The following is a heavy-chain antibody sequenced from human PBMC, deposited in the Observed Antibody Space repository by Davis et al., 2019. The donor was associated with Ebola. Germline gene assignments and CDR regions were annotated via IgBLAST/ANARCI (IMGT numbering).Heavy chain of an antibody. CDR1: GFTFSGSS. CDR3: ARGVDYGFDI. J-gene: IGHJ3*02. D-gene: IGHD2-21*02. V-gene: IGHV3-48*02. Sequence: PGGSLRLSCAASGFTFSGSSMNWVRQAPGKGLEWVAHISVGTKTTHYADSVKGRFTISRVNVKNSLYLQMNSLTDEDRAVYYCARGVDYGFDIWGQGTMVTVSS. CDR2: ISVGTKTT.